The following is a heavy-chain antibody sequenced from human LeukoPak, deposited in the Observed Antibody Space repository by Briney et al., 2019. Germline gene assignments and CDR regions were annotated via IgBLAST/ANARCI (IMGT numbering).Heavy chain of an antibody. CDR3: AIDWITTTPDY. CDR2: INPNSGGT. J-gene: IGHJ4*02. D-gene: IGHD3-16*01. V-gene: IGHV1-2*06. CDR1: GYTFIGYY. Sequence: ASLKVSCKASGYTFIGYYMHWVRQAPGQGLEWMGRINPNSGGTDYAQKFQGRVTMTRDTSISTAYLEFSSLRSDDTAGYYCAIDWITTTPDYWGQGTLVTVSS.